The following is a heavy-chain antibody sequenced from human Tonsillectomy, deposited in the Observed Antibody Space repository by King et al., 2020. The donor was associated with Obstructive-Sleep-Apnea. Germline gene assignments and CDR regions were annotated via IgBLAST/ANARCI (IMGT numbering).Heavy chain of an antibody. J-gene: IGHJ3*01. CDR2: MHYSWGT. V-gene: IGHV4-30-4*01. Sequence: QVQLQESGPGLLKPSQTLSLTCTVSGGSIISGDYYWSWMRQPPGKGLEWIVYMHYSWGTDNNPSLRTRASMSVDTSKNQFSLKLRSVTASDTAVYYCARDGPDDDDDAFDVWGQGTMVTVSS. CDR3: ARDGPDDDDDAFDV. CDR1: GGSIISGDYY. D-gene: IGHD3-3*01.